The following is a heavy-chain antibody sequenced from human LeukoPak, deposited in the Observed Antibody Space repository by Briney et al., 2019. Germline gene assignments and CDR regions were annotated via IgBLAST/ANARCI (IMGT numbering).Heavy chain of an antibody. J-gene: IGHJ3*01. CDR1: GYSISGAYY. CDR3: ARLLDNDISGDPDTFDV. V-gene: IGHV4-38-2*01. Sequence: KTSETLSLTCAVSGYSISGAYYWGWIRQPPGKGLEWIGSMFHSGNTYYNPSLQSRVTISIDTSKSQFSLKLTSVTSADTAVYSCARLLDNDISGDPDTFDVWGQGTTVIVSS. D-gene: IGHD3-22*01. CDR2: MFHSGNT.